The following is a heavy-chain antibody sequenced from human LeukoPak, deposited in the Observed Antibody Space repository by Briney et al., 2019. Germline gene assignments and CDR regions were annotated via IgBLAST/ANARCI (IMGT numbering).Heavy chain of an antibody. Sequence: PGGSLRLSCAASGFTFSSYSMNWVRQAPGKGLEWVSYISSSSSTIYYADSVKGRFTISRDNAKNSLYLQMNSLRAEDTAVYYCARSNFDWLLSHYYYYMDVWGKGTTVTVSS. CDR1: GFTFSSYS. CDR2: ISSSSSTI. V-gene: IGHV3-48*04. J-gene: IGHJ6*03. D-gene: IGHD3-9*01. CDR3: ARSNFDWLLSHYYYYMDV.